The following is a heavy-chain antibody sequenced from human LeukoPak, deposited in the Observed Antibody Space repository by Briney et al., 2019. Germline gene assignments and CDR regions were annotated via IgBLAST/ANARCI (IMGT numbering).Heavy chain of an antibody. CDR1: GFTFSHHA. D-gene: IGHD3-22*01. J-gene: IGHJ4*02. CDR3: AKDFGGYYYDTSGPDY. CDR2: IWYDGAQK. Sequence: GGSLRLSCETSGFTFSHHAMHWVRQAPGKGLEWVAAIWYDGAQKYYADSLRGRCTISRDNSKSTLYLEMNSLRAEDTAVYYCAKDFGGYYYDTSGPDYWGQGTLVTVAS. V-gene: IGHV3-33*06.